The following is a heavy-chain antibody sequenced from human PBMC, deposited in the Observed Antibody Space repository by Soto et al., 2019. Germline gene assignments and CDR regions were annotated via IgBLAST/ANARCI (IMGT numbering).Heavy chain of an antibody. CDR3: ARSDYVWGSYSPYYFDY. J-gene: IGHJ4*02. V-gene: IGHV4-59*08. D-gene: IGHD3-16*01. CDR1: GDSISSYS. Sequence: SDTLSLTCTVSGDSISSYSLSWIRQPPGQGLEWIGYIYYSGSTNYNPSLKSRVTISVDTSKNQFSLKLSSVTAADTAVYYCARSDYVWGSYSPYYFDYWGQGTLVTVSS. CDR2: IYYSGST.